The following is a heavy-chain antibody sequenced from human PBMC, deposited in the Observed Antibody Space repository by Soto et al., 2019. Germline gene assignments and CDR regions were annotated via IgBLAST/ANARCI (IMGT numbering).Heavy chain of an antibody. CDR3: VRSNYFDY. Sequence: SETLSLTCAVYGGSFSGYYWSWIRQPPGKGLEWIWEINHSGSTNYNPSLKSRVTISVDTSKNQFSLKLSSVTAADTAVYYCVRSNYFDYWGQGTLVTVSS. V-gene: IGHV4-34*01. CDR1: GGSFSGYY. CDR2: INHSGST. J-gene: IGHJ4*02.